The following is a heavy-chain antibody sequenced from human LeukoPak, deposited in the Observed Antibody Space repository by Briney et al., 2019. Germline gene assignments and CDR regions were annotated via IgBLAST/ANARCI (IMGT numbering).Heavy chain of an antibody. J-gene: IGHJ6*02. D-gene: IGHD1-1*01. Sequence: SETLSLTCTVSGVSISSGGYYWSWIRQHPGKGLEWIGYIYYSGSTNYNPSLKSRVTISVDTSENQFSLKLSAVTAADTAVYYCARGSPQLYYYYGMDVWGQGTTVTVSS. CDR3: ARGSPQLYYYYGMDV. V-gene: IGHV4-31*03. CDR2: IYYSGST. CDR1: GVSISSGGYY.